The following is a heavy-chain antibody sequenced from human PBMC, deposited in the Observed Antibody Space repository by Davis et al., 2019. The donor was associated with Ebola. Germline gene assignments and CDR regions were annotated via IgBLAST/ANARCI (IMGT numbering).Heavy chain of an antibody. D-gene: IGHD6-6*01. Sequence: PSETLSLTCAVYGGSFSGYYWSWIRQPPGKGLEWIGEINHSGSTNYNPSLKSRVTISVDTSKNQFSLKLSSVTAADTAVYYCARVGRAARRGKYFDYWGQGTLVTVSS. V-gene: IGHV4-34*01. CDR2: INHSGST. CDR3: ARVGRAARRGKYFDY. CDR1: GGSFSGYY. J-gene: IGHJ4*02.